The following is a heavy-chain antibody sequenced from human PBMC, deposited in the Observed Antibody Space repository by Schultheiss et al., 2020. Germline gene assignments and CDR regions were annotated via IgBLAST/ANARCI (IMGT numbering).Heavy chain of an antibody. V-gene: IGHV3-15*01. CDR1: GFSFTYAW. CDR2: IKSKADGGTT. CDR3: ARGADSDY. Sequence: GGSLRLSCATSGFSFTYAWMSWVRQAPGRGLEWVGRIKSKADGGTTDDAAPVKDRFTISRDDLKDTLYLQMSSLKTEDTAVYYCARGADSDYWGQGTLVTVSS. J-gene: IGHJ4*02.